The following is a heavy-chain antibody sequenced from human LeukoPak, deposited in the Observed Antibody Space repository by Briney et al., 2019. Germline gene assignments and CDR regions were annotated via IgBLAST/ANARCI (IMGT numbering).Heavy chain of an antibody. V-gene: IGHV4-4*02. J-gene: IGHJ4*02. CDR1: GGSISSSNW. CDR3: AREARSGYYDSSGTYVY. CDR2: IYHSGST. D-gene: IGHD3-22*01. Sequence: SETLSLTCADSGGSISSSNWWSWVRHPPGKGLEWIGEIYHSGSTNYNPPLKSRVTISVDKSKNQFSLKLSSVTAADTAVYYCAREARSGYYDSSGTYVYWGQGTLVTVSS.